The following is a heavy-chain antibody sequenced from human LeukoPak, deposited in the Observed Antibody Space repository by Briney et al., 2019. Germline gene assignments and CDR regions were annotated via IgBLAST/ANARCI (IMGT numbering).Heavy chain of an antibody. CDR1: GGSISSGDYY. Sequence: PSQTLSLTCTVSGGSISSGDYYWSWIRQPPGKGLEWIGYIYYSGSTYYNPFLKSRVTISVDTSKNQFSLKLNSVTAADTAVYYCARDSPVGATRFFDYWGQGTLVTVSS. V-gene: IGHV4-30-4*08. CDR3: ARDSPVGATRFFDY. CDR2: IYYSGST. J-gene: IGHJ4*02. D-gene: IGHD1-26*01.